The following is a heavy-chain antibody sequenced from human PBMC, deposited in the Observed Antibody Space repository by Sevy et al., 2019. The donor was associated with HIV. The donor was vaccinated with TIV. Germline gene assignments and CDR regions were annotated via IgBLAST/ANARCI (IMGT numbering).Heavy chain of an antibody. CDR2: IYHTGGT. J-gene: IGHJ4*02. CDR3: ARSPYDILTGSSDSFDY. D-gene: IGHD3-9*01. V-gene: IGHV4-59*13. Sequence: SETLSLTCTVFGASLSTYYWNWIRQPPGKGLEWIGYIYHTGGTNYNSSLKSRVTISIDTSQNHFSLNLNSVTAADTAVYYCARSPYDILTGSSDSFDYWGQGSLVTVSS. CDR1: GASLSTYY.